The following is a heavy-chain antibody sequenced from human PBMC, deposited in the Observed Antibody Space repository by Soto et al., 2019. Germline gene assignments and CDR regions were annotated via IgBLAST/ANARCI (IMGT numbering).Heavy chain of an antibody. V-gene: IGHV4-59*01. CDR3: ARDRTGDYYGMDV. CDR1: GGSISSYY. J-gene: IGHJ6*02. Sequence: QVQLQESGPGLVKPSETLSLTCTVSGGSISSYYWSWIRQPPGKGLEWIGYIYYSGSTNYNPSLKSRATIPVDTSKNQFSLKLSSVTAADTAVYYCARDRTGDYYGMDVWGQGTTVTVSS. CDR2: IYYSGST.